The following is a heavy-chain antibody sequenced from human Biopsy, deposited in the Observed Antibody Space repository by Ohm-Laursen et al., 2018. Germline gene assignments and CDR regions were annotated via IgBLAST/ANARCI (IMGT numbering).Heavy chain of an antibody. CDR2: INPNSGGT. V-gene: IGHV1-2*02. Sequence: AASVKVSCKGSGYAVNDYFLHWLRQAPGQGPEWMGWINPNSGGTNYAQKFQGRVTMTTDTSTSTVYLELRRLISDDTAVYYCARDIMNRIAGLVARSDVFDVWGQGTLVTVSS. CDR1: GYAVNDYF. CDR3: ARDIMNRIAGLVARSDVFDV. D-gene: IGHD3-16*01. J-gene: IGHJ3*01.